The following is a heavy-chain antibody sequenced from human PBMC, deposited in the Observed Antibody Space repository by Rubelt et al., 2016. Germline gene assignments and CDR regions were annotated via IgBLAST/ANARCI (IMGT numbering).Heavy chain of an antibody. CDR2: INSDGSST. CDR3: TRGRDGDYPSFAH. Sequence: EYGGGLVQPGGSLRLSCAASGFTFSSYWMHWVRQAPGKGLVWVSRINSDGSSTSYADSVKGRFTISRDNAKNTLYLQMNSLRAEDTAVYYCTRGRDGDYPSFAHWGQGTLVTVSS. V-gene: IGHV3-74*01. J-gene: IGHJ4*02. D-gene: IGHD4-17*01. CDR1: GFTFSSYW.